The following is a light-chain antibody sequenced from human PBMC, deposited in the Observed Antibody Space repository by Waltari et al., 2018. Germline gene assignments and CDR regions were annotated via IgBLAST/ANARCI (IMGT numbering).Light chain of an antibody. J-gene: IGKJ2*01. CDR1: QTVSNNF. Sequence: EIVLTQSPGTLSLSPGEKATLSSGASQTVSNNFLAWYQQKPGQAPRLLIYGASSRAIGIPDRVSGSGSGTDFTLTISRLEPEDFAVYHCQQYGSPYTFGQGTKLEIK. CDR2: GAS. CDR3: QQYGSPYT. V-gene: IGKV3-20*01.